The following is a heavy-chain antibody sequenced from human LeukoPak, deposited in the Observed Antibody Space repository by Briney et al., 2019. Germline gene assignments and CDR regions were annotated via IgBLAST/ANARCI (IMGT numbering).Heavy chain of an antibody. CDR3: ARDYSSSSGKHAFDI. J-gene: IGHJ3*02. CDR1: GFIFSDSY. V-gene: IGHV3-11*04. D-gene: IGHD6-13*01. Sequence: AGGSLRLSCATSGFIFSDSYMSWIRQAPGKGLEWISYISSSDSTISYADSVKGRFTISRDNAKNSLYLQMNSLRAEDTAVYYCARDYSSSSGKHAFDIWGQGTMVTVSS. CDR2: ISSSDSTI.